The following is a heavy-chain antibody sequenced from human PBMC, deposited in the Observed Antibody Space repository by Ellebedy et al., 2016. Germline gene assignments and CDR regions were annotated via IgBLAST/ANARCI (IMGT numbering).Heavy chain of an antibody. D-gene: IGHD3-16*01. CDR1: GGSVSSGSYY. CDR3: ARGASTRELWADLGSLGFDP. J-gene: IGHJ5*02. CDR2: IYYSGST. V-gene: IGHV4-61*01. Sequence: SETLSLSXAVSGGSVSSGSYYWSWIRQRPGTGQVRIGYIYYSGSTNYNPSLKSRVTISVDTSKNQFPLKLRSVSAADTAVYYCARGASTRELWADLGSLGFDPWGQGTLVTVSS.